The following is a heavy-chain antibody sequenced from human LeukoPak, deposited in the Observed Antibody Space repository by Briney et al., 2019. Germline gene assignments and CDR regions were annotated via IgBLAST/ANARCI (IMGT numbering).Heavy chain of an antibody. CDR2: VNPNSGGT. J-gene: IGHJ6*03. Sequence: ASVKVSCKASGYTFTGYYMHWVRQAPGQGLEWMGRVNPNSGGTNYAQKFQGRVTMTRDTSIGTAYMELSRLRSDDTAVYYCARDHEGAGYSYGNSYYYYYMDVWGKGTTVTVSS. V-gene: IGHV1-2*06. D-gene: IGHD5-18*01. CDR3: ARDHEGAGYSYGNSYYYYYMDV. CDR1: GYTFTGYY.